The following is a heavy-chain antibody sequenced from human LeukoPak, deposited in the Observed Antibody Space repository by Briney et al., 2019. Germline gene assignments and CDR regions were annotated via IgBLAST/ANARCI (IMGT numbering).Heavy chain of an antibody. D-gene: IGHD5-18*01. V-gene: IGHV2-70*17. CDR3: ARNRGYSYGYSDFDS. CDR2: IDWDDDK. J-gene: IGHJ4*02. Sequence: GSGPALVKPTQTLKMTCTFSGFSLSTSGMCVNWIRQPPGKALEWLARIDWDDDKFYSISLKTRLTISKDTSKNQVVLTMINMDPVDTATYYCARNRGYSYGYSDFDSWGQGTLVTVSS. CDR1: GFSLSTSGMC.